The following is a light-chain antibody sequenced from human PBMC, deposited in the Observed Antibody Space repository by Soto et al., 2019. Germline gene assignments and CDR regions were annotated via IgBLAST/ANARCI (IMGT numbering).Light chain of an antibody. Sequence: QSALTQPASVSGSPGQSITISCTGTSSDVGGYNYVSWYQQHPGKAPKLMIYEVNNRPSGVSNRFSGSKSGNTASLTISGLKAEDEADYYCSSYTSRVTRVFGTGTKVTVL. V-gene: IGLV2-14*01. CDR3: SSYTSRVTRV. J-gene: IGLJ1*01. CDR2: EVN. CDR1: SSDVGGYNY.